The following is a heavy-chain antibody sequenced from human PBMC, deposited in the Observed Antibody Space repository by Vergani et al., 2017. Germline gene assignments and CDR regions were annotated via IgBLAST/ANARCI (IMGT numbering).Heavy chain of an antibody. Sequence: EVQLLESGGNLVQPGGSLRLSCAASGFTFTNFAMTWVRQAPGEGLEGVSGISCSGGFTYYADSVRGRLTISRDNSNNTMFLQMNNLRAEDTAVYYCAKDNVPGYYDSSGYCDYWGQGTLVTVSS. J-gene: IGHJ4*02. CDR3: AKDNVPGYYDSSGYCDY. CDR1: GFTFTNFA. V-gene: IGHV3-23*01. D-gene: IGHD3-22*01. CDR2: ISCSGGFT.